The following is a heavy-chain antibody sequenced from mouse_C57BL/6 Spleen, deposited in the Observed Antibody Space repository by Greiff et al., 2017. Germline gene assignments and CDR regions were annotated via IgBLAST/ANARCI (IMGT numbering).Heavy chain of an antibody. CDR3: AREGYGNYVGYFDY. J-gene: IGHJ2*01. V-gene: IGHV1-55*01. Sequence: QVHVKQPGAELVKPGASVKMSCKASGYTFTSYWITWVKQRPGQGLEWIGDIYPGSGSTNYNEKFKSKATLTVDTSSSTAYMQLSSLTSEDSAVYYCAREGYGNYVGYFDYWGQGTTLTVSS. D-gene: IGHD2-10*02. CDR1: GYTFTSYW. CDR2: IYPGSGST.